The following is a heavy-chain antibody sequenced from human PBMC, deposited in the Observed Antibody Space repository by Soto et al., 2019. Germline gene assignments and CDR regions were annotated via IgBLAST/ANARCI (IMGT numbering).Heavy chain of an antibody. Sequence: QVQLVESGGGVVQPGTSLRLSCAASGFTLSNNSIHWVRQAPGKGLDWVAVISYDGNTQFYGDSVKGRFIVSRDNSRNTLYLQLNNLQAEDTAVYYCAKVSRPSRISTPDFDYWGQGTLVTVSS. CDR3: AKVSRPSRISTPDFDY. V-gene: IGHV3-30-3*01. CDR2: ISYDGNTQ. J-gene: IGHJ4*02. CDR1: GFTLSNNS.